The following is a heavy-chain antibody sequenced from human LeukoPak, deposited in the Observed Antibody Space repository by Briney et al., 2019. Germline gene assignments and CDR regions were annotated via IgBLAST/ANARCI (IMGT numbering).Heavy chain of an antibody. Sequence: GGSLRLSCAASGFTFSSYWMSWVRQAPGKGLEWVANIKQDGSEKYYVDSVKGRFTISRDNAKNSLYLQVNSLRAEDTAVYYCARDTLVGATDYWGQGTLVTVSS. J-gene: IGHJ4*02. CDR3: ARDTLVGATDY. CDR2: IKQDGSEK. D-gene: IGHD1-26*01. V-gene: IGHV3-7*04. CDR1: GFTFSSYW.